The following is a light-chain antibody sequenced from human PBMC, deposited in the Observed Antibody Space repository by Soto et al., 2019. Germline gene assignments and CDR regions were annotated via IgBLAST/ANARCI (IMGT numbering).Light chain of an antibody. CDR3: CSYAGSSLWV. Sequence: QSALTQPRSVSGSPGQSVTISCTGTSSDVGVYTYVSWYQQHPGKAPQLVIYDVIKRPSGVPYRFSGSKSGNTASLTISGLQAEDEAEYYCCSYAGSSLWVFGGGTKVTVL. J-gene: IGLJ3*02. CDR1: SSDVGVYTY. CDR2: DVI. V-gene: IGLV2-11*01.